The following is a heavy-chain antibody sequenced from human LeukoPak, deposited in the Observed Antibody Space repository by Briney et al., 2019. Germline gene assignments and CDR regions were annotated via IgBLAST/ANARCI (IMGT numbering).Heavy chain of an antibody. CDR3: TTRSCDFWRGFVN. J-gene: IGHJ4*02. D-gene: IGHD3-3*01. CDR2: FDPEEAKM. Sequence: ASVTVSCKVSGNSLSELSIQWVRQAPGKGLECLGGFDPEEAKMVYAQNFQGRVTMTEDTSTQTAYIELSGLTSDDTAAYYCTTRSCDFWRGFVNWGQGTLVTVSS. V-gene: IGHV1-24*01. CDR1: GNSLSELS.